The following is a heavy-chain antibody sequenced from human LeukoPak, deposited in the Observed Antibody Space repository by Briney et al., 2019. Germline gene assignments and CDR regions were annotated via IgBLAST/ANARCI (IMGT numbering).Heavy chain of an antibody. Sequence: ASVKVSCKASGYTFTSYYMHWVRQAPGQGLEWMGIINPSGGSTSYAQKFQGRVTMTRDTSTSTAYMELSSLRSEDTAVYYCARDLRAYYYGSGSYHYWGQGTLVTVSS. CDR3: ARDLRAYYYGSGSYHY. CDR2: INPSGGST. CDR1: GYTFTSYY. D-gene: IGHD3-10*01. V-gene: IGHV1-46*01. J-gene: IGHJ4*02.